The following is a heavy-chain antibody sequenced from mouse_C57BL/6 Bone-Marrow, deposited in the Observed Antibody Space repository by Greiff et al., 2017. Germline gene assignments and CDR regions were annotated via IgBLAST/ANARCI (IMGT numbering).Heavy chain of an antibody. J-gene: IGHJ3*01. CDR1: GYTFTSYW. V-gene: IGHV1-59*01. CDR3: ARSYGYD. D-gene: IGHD2-2*01. Sequence: QVQLQQPGAELVRPGTSVKLSCKASGYTFTSYWMHWVKQRPGQGLEWIGVIDPSDSYTNYNQKFKGKATLTVDTSSSTAYMQLSSLTSEDSAVYYCARSYGYDWGQGTLVTVSA. CDR2: IDPSDSYT.